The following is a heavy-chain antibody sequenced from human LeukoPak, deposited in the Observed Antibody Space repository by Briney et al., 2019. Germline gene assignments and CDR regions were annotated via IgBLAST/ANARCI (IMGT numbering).Heavy chain of an antibody. D-gene: IGHD3-10*01. CDR3: ARGTSGSYAYWFDP. V-gene: IGHV4-34*01. CDR1: GGSFSGYY. J-gene: IGHJ5*02. Sequence: SETLSLTCAVYGGSFSGYYWSWIRQPPGEGLEWIGEINHSGSTNYNPSLKSRVTISVDTSNKQSSLMLRSVTAADTAVYYCARGTSGSYAYWFDPWGQGTLVTVSS. CDR2: INHSGST.